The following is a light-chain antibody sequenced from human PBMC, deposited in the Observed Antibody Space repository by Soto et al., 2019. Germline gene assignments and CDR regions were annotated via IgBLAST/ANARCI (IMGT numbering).Light chain of an antibody. CDR3: CSCVGVTKDG. CDR2: NVT. V-gene: IGLV2-23*02. Sequence: QSALTQPASVSGSLGQSITISCSGNAVSYQLVSWYQQQPGKAPKLILYNVTRRPSGVSNRFSGFKSGTTASLKLTGLQAEDEADYYCCSCVGVTKDGVGNGTKVTV. J-gene: IGLJ1*01. CDR1: GNAVSYQL.